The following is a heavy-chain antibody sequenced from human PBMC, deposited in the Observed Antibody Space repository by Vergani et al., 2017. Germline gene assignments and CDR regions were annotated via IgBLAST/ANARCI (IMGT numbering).Heavy chain of an antibody. D-gene: IGHD4-17*01. CDR3: ARGSTTVTTFY. CDR1: GGPISSGGYY. CDR2: IHYSGST. J-gene: IGHJ4*02. V-gene: IGHV4-31*03. Sequence: QVQLQESGPGLVKPSQTLSLTCTVPGGPISSGGYYWSWIRQHPGKGLEWIGYIHYSGSTYYHPSLTRRVTISVDTSKNQFSLKLRSVTAADAAVYYCARGSTTVTTFYWGQGTLVTVSS.